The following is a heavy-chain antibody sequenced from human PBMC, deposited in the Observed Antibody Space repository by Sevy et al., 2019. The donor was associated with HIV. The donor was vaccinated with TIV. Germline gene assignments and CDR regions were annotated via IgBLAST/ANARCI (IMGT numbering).Heavy chain of an antibody. J-gene: IGHJ4*02. D-gene: IGHD3-10*01. Sequence: GGSLRLSCAASGFTFSKYWMGWVRQAPGKGLEWVANIKQDAGQKYYVDSVKGRFTISRDNAKNSLYLQMNSLRAEDTAVYFCASDEGDYYFRYWGQGTLVTVSS. CDR2: IKQDAGQK. CDR1: GFTFSKYW. CDR3: ASDEGDYYFRY. V-gene: IGHV3-7*01.